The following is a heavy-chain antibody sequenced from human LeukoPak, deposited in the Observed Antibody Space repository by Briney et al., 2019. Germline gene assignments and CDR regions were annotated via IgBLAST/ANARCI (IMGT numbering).Heavy chain of an antibody. CDR3: ARRYSDYYD. D-gene: IGHD3-16*01. CDR2: IYYSGST. CDR1: GGSISSSSYY. Sequence: PSETLSLTCTVSGGSISSSSYYWGWIRQPPGKGLEWIGSIYYSGSTYYNPSLKSRVTISVDTSKNQFSLKLTSVTAADTAMYYCARRYSDYYDWGHGNLVTVSS. J-gene: IGHJ4*01. V-gene: IGHV4-39*07.